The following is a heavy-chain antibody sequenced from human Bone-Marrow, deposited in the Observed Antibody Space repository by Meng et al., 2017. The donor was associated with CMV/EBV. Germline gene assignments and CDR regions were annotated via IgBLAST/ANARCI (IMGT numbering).Heavy chain of an antibody. CDR3: AKDRSFLNSGWYFSDY. V-gene: IGHV3-30-3*01. Sequence: GGSLRLSCAASGFTFSGYPMHWVRQAPGKGLEWLTVISYDGSSKYYADSVKGRFTISRDNSKNTLYLQMNSLRAEDTAVYYCAKDRSFLNSGWYFSDYWGQGTLVTVSS. D-gene: IGHD6-19*01. CDR2: ISYDGSSK. CDR1: GFTFSGYP. J-gene: IGHJ4*02.